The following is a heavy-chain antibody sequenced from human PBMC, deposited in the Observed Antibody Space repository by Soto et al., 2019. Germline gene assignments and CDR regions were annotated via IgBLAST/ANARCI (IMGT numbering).Heavy chain of an antibody. CDR2: ISNDGSRQ. V-gene: IGHV3-30-3*01. CDR1: GFTLSYHA. CDR3: ARDVPAGSFGVIDY. D-gene: IGHD3-16*01. Sequence: QVKLVESGGDVVQPGRSLRLTCVASGFTLSYHAMHWIRQAPGKGLEWVAVISNDGSRQLYADSVRGQFIISSDNSRNTLYPEMDSLRVEDTAVYYCARDVPAGSFGVIDYCGQGTLVTVSS. J-gene: IGHJ4*02.